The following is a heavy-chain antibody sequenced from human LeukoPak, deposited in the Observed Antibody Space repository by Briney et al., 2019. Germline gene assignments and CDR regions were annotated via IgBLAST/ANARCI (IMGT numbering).Heavy chain of an antibody. D-gene: IGHD4-17*01. V-gene: IGHV1-18*01. CDR3: ARGAGSYGDYSLWLGY. J-gene: IGHJ4*02. Sequence: ASVKVSCKASGCTFSGYGFSWVRQAPGHGLEWMGWVSAYNGNTIYAQSYQGRVTMTTDTSTSTAYMELRSLRPDDTAVYYCARGAGSYGDYSLWLGYWGQGTLVTVSS. CDR1: GCTFSGYG. CDR2: VSAYNGNT.